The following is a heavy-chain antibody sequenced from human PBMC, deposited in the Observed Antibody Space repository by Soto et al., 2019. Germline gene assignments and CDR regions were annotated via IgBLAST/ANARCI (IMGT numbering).Heavy chain of an antibody. CDR3: TTVTVVDVHSDF. CDR2: IKTKAEGGTT. J-gene: IGHJ4*02. D-gene: IGHD2-15*01. CDR1: GFTLSNAY. V-gene: IGHV3-15*01. Sequence: GGSLRLSCAASGFTLSNAYMSWVRQAAGKGLEWVGRIKTKAEGGTTDYAAPVRGRFTISRDDSKNTLYLQMNSLKTEDTAVYYCTTVTVVDVHSDFWGQGILVTVS.